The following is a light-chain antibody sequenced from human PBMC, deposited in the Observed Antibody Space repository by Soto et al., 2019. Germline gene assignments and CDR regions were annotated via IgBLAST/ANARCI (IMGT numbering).Light chain of an antibody. J-gene: IGKJ1*01. CDR2: KAS. CDR1: QSINGW. CDR3: QKHKNWHPET. V-gene: IGKV1-5*03. Sequence: PLTESHSTLSASVGDRFKLNCTGSQSINGWLAWYQPTPGQAPNLLIYKASTLESGVPSRFSGSGSGTEFTLTISSLQSEDFAVYYCQKHKNWHPETVGQGPTGDIK.